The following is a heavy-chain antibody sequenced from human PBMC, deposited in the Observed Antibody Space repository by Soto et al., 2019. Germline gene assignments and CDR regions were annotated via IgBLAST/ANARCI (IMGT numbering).Heavy chain of an antibody. V-gene: IGHV3-73*01. J-gene: IGHJ6*03. D-gene: IGHD2-15*01. CDR3: TRHAGGQVHHSFYYSFLDV. CDR1: GFPLSDSA. Sequence: EVQLVESGGGLVQPGGSLKLACLASGFPLSDSAIHWVRNASGKGLEWVGRIRSKTNNYATTYGAPVRVRFTLSRDDSKNTAYLQLYNLESEDAAVYYCTRHAGGQVHHSFYYSFLDVWGKATTGSV. CDR2: IRSKTNNYAT.